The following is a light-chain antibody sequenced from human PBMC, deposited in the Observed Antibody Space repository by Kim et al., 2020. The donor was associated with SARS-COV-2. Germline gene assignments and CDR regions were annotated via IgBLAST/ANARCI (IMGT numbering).Light chain of an antibody. V-gene: IGLV3-1*01. J-gene: IGLJ3*02. CDR3: QAWDSSTWV. Sequence: GSPGQKASITCYGDKLGDKYACWYQQKPGQSPVLVIYQDSKRPSGIPERFSGSNSGNTATLTISGTQAMDEADYYCQAWDSSTWVFGGGTQLTVL. CDR2: QDS. CDR1: KLGDKY.